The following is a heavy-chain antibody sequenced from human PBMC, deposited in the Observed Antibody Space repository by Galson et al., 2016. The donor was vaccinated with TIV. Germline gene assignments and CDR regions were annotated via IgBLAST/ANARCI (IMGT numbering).Heavy chain of an antibody. CDR2: ISYDGRSK. V-gene: IGHV3-30*04. Sequence: SLRLSCAASGFTFTIYSMHWVRQGPGKGLEWVAMISYDGRSKIYADTVMGRFTISRDNSENTMYLQMNSLRAEDTAVYYCARNNDYGDSSYYYGMDVWGQGTTVTVSS. J-gene: IGHJ6*02. D-gene: IGHD4-17*01. CDR1: GFTFTIYS. CDR3: ARNNDYGDSSYYYGMDV.